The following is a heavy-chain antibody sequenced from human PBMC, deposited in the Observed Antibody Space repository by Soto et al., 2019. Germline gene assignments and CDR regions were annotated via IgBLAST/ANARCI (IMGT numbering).Heavy chain of an antibody. Sequence: EVQLVESGGGLVRPGGFLRLSCATSGFSFTNAWMNWVRQAPGKGLEWVGRIKLKADGGSTDYAAPVKGRFTLSSDDSKNTLYLQMKRLKPAGTAMYSCTGGNIAGALDYWGRGTLVTVSS. J-gene: IGHJ4*02. V-gene: IGHV3-15*01. CDR3: TGGNIAGALDY. D-gene: IGHD6-13*01. CDR1: GFSFTNAW. CDR2: IKLKADGGST.